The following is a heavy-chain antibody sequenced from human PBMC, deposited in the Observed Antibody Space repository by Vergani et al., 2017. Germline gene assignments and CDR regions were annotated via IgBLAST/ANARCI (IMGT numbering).Heavy chain of an antibody. CDR1: GFKFSDHY. V-gene: IGHV3-11*04. CDR3: AKNPXISTTRHYYAMDV. D-gene: IGHD1-1*01. Sequence: LEESGGGSVKPGGSLRLSCAASGFKFSDHYMSWIRQAPGKGLEWVSHISPGASTVAYTDSVTGRFTVSRDNDNNSLTLDMTTLRVEDTAVYYCAKNPXISTTRHYYAMDVWWQETTVTVSS. CDR2: ISPGASTV. J-gene: IGHJ6*01.